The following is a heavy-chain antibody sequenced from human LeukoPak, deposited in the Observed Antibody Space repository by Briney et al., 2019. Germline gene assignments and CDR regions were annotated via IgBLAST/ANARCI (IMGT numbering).Heavy chain of an antibody. J-gene: IGHJ1*01. CDR2: INPKSGGT. D-gene: IGHD1-26*01. Sequence: ASVKVSCKASGYTFTGYYMHWVRQAPGQGLEWVGWINPKSGGTDYAQRLQGRVTITTDTSIATAYMELRRLTSDDTAVYFCARGTIGSYSSVHDWGQGTLVTVSS. CDR3: ARGTIGSYSSVHD. CDR1: GYTFTGYY. V-gene: IGHV1-2*02.